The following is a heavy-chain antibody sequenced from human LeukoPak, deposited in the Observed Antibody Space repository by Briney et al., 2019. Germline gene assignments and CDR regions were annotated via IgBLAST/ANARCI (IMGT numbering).Heavy chain of an antibody. J-gene: IGHJ3*02. CDR2: IYYSGST. CDR3: AREGSLGAFDI. CDR1: GGSISSYY. Sequence: SETLSLTCTVSGGSISSYYWSWIRRPPGKGLEWIGYIYYSGSTNYNPSLKSRVTISVDTSKNQFSLKLSSVTAADTAVYYCAREGSLGAFDIWGQGTMVTVSS. V-gene: IGHV4-59*01.